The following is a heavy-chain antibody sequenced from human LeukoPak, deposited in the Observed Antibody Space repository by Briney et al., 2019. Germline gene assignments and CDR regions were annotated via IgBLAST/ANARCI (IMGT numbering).Heavy chain of an antibody. CDR3: TRRPVATAIPGPDC. V-gene: IGHV5-51*01. Sequence: GESLKISCRGSGFIFTSHWIGWVRQMPGKGLEWMGIIYPGDSDTRYSPSFQGQVTISADTSINTAYLQWSRLEASDTAIYYCTRRPVATAIPGPDCWGQGTLVTVSS. D-gene: IGHD5-18*01. CDR1: GFIFTSHW. J-gene: IGHJ4*02. CDR2: IYPGDSDT.